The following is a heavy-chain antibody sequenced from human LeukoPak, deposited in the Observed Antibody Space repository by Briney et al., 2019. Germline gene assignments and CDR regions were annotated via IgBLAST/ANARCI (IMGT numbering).Heavy chain of an antibody. CDR2: IKQDGSEK. V-gene: IGHV3-7*03. D-gene: IGHD1-26*01. CDR3: AREQYSGTYYGWFDP. Sequence: GGSLRLSCAASGFTFSNYWMTWIRQAPGKGLEWVANIKQDGSEKYYVDSVKGRFTVSRDNAKNSLYLQMNSLRAEDTAIYYCAREQYSGTYYGWFDPWGQEILVTVSS. CDR1: GFTFSNYW. J-gene: IGHJ5*02.